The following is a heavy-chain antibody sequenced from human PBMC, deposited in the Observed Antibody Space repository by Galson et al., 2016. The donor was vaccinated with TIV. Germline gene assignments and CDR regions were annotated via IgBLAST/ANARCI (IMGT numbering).Heavy chain of an antibody. CDR3: ARQSGYGTSWFPYCFDY. J-gene: IGHJ4*02. Sequence: SETLSLTCTVSGDSISNYYWTWIRQPPGKGLEWIGYIYYGGSTNYSPSLKSRVTISRDTSKNQFSLKLNSATASDTAVYYCARQSGYGTSWFPYCFDYWGQGTLVTVSS. D-gene: IGHD6-13*01. V-gene: IGHV4-59*08. CDR1: GDSISNYY. CDR2: IYYGGST.